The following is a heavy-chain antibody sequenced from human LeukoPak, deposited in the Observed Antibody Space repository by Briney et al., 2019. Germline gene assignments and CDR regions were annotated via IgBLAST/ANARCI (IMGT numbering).Heavy chain of an antibody. D-gene: IGHD4-23*01. CDR3: ARDLTPHRVRWSSYFQH. Sequence: SETLSLTCAVYGGSFSGYYWSWIRQPPGKGLEWIGEINHSGSTNYNPSLKSRVTISVDTSKNQFSLKLSSVTAADTAVYYCARDLTPHRVRWSSYFQHWGQGTLVTVSS. V-gene: IGHV4-34*01. CDR1: GGSFSGYY. CDR2: INHSGST. J-gene: IGHJ1*01.